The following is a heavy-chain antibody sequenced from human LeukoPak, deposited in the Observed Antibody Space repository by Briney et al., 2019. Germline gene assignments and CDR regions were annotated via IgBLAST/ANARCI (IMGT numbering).Heavy chain of an antibody. Sequence: MSSETLSLTCAVSGGSISSNNWWGWVRQPPGQGLGWIGEIYHSGSPNYNPSLKSRVTISVDKSRNHFSLNLSSVTAADTAVYYCARVNINNWHSCDYWGQGTLVTVSS. CDR3: ARVNINNWHSCDY. J-gene: IGHJ4*02. CDR1: GGSISSNNW. CDR2: IYHSGSP. D-gene: IGHD1-1*01. V-gene: IGHV4-4*02.